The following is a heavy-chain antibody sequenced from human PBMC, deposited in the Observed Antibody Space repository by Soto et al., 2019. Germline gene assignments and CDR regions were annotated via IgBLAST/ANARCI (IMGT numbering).Heavy chain of an antibody. Sequence: GESLNISCKGSVYSFTSYWIGGVRQMPGKGLELMGIIYPGYSDTRYSPSFQGQVTISADKSISTAYLQWSSLKASDTAMYYCARHKAAMGLYYYYGMDVWGQGTTVTVSS. J-gene: IGHJ6*02. D-gene: IGHD5-18*01. CDR2: IYPGYSDT. V-gene: IGHV5-51*01. CDR1: VYSFTSYW. CDR3: ARHKAAMGLYYYYGMDV.